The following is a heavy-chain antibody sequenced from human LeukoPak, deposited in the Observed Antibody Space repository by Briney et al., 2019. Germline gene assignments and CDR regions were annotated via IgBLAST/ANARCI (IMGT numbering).Heavy chain of an antibody. Sequence: SGPTLVNPTWTLTLTCTVSGFSLSNARMGVSWIRQPPGKALEWLAHIFSNDENSYSTSLKSRLTISKDTSKSQVVLTMTSMDPVDTATYYCARIQYTSGWTFDYWGQGTLVTVSS. J-gene: IGHJ4*02. V-gene: IGHV2-26*01. CDR1: GFSLSNARMG. CDR2: IFSNDEN. CDR3: ARIQYTSGWTFDY. D-gene: IGHD6-19*01.